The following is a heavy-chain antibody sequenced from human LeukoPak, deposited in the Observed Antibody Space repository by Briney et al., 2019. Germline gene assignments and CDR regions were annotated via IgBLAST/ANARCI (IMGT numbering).Heavy chain of an antibody. J-gene: IGHJ4*02. D-gene: IGHD3-3*01. Sequence: PGGSLRLSCAASGFTFSSFWMSWVRQSPGKGLEWVANIKQDGSEKYYVDSVKGRIIISRDNVENSLYLQMNSLRAEDTAVYYCAKAILEWLSPPVDYWGQGTLVTVSS. CDR2: IKQDGSEK. V-gene: IGHV3-7*01. CDR1: GFTFSSFW. CDR3: AKAILEWLSPPVDY.